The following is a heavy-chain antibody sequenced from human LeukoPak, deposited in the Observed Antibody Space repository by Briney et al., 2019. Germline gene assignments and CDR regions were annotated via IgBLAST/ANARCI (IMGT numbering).Heavy chain of an antibody. J-gene: IGHJ6*03. CDR1: GDSIASNTYY. Sequence: SETLSLTCTVSGDSIASNTYYWGWIRQPPGKGLEWIGSISYSGSTNYNPSLKSRVTISADMSKSRISLKLTSVTAADTAVYYCARRPHQWGSSGHYYYYMDVWGKGTTVTVSS. CDR3: ARRPHQWGSSGHYYYYMDV. CDR2: ISYSGST. D-gene: IGHD3-16*01. V-gene: IGHV4-39*01.